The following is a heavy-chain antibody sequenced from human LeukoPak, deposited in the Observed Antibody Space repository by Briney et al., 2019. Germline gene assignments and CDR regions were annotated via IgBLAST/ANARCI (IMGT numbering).Heavy chain of an antibody. V-gene: IGHV4-59*01. D-gene: IGHD2-2*01. CDR1: GGSISSYF. J-gene: IGHJ5*02. Sequence: PSETLSLTCTVSGGSISSYFWSWIRQSPGKGLEWIGFIYHSGSTNYNPSLKSRVTISVDTSKNQISLKLKSVTAADTAVYYCARDSSRWYRGWFDPWGQGTLVTVSS. CDR3: ARDSSRWYRGWFDP. CDR2: IYHSGST.